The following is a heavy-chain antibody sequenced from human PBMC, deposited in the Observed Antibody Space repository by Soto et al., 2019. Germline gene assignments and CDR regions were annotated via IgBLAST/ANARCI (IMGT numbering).Heavy chain of an antibody. Sequence: SETLSLTCTVSCGSISSYYWSWIRQPPGKGLEWIGYIYYSGSTNYNPSLKSRVTISVDTSKNQFSLKLSSVTAADTAVYYCARVWGYDFDYWGQGTLVTVSA. J-gene: IGHJ4*02. V-gene: IGHV4-59*01. CDR2: IYYSGST. CDR3: ARVWGYDFDY. D-gene: IGHD5-18*01. CDR1: CGSISSYY.